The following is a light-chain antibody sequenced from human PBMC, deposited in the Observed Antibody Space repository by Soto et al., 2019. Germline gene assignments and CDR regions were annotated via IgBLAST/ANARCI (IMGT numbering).Light chain of an antibody. CDR1: QDIRND. V-gene: IGKV1-17*01. J-gene: IGKJ1*01. CDR3: QHFGSSRGT. CDR2: AAS. Sequence: DIQMTQSPSTLSASVGDRVSISCRASQDIRNDLGWYQQKPGKAPQRLIFAASSLHSGVPSRFRGSGSGTEFTLTISRLEPEDFAVYYCQHFGSSRGTFGQGTKVDIK.